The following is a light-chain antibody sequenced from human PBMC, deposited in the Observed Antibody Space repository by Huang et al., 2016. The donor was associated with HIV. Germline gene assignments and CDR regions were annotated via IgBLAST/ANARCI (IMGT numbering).Light chain of an antibody. CDR1: QDISNY. CDR3: QQYENGLT. V-gene: IGKV1-33*01. CDR2: DAS. Sequence: DIQMTQSPSSLAASVGARVTITCQASQDISNYLNWYQQKPGKAPKLLIYDASNLETGFPSRFSGSGSGTDFTFTINSLQPEDVARYYCQQYENGLTFGGGTKVEI. J-gene: IGKJ4*01.